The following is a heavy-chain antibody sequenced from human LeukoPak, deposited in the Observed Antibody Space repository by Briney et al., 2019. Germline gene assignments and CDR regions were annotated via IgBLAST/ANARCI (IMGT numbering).Heavy chain of an antibody. Sequence: SETLSLTCTISSASVSSYYWSWVRQPPGKGLEWIGYIYHSGSTNYNPSLKSRFTISLDTSKNQFSLKLSSVTAADTAVYYCARPSGMGPAFDIWGQGTMVTVSS. CDR2: IYHSGST. D-gene: IGHD1-1*01. CDR3: ARPSGMGPAFDI. V-gene: IGHV4-59*08. CDR1: SASVSSYY. J-gene: IGHJ3*02.